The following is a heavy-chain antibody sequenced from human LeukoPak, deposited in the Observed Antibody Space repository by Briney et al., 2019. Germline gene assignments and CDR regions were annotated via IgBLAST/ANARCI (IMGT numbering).Heavy chain of an antibody. Sequence: VXSYDGSNKYYADSVKGRFTISRDNSKNTLYLQMNSLRAEDTAVYYCARALQPQWLALGPYFDYWGQGTLVTVSS. V-gene: IGHV3-30-3*01. CDR3: ARALQPQWLALGPYFDY. D-gene: IGHD6-19*01. CDR2: XSYDGSNK. J-gene: IGHJ4*02.